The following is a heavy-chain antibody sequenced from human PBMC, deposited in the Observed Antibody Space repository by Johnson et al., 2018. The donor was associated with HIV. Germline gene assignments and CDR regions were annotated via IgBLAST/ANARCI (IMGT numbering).Heavy chain of an antibody. CDR2: IYSGGST. V-gene: IGHV3-66*01. Sequence: EQLVESGGGLVQPGGSLRLSCAASGFTVSSNYMSWVRQAPGKGLEWVSVIYSGGSTYYADSVKGRFTISRDNSKNTLYLKMNSLRAEDTAVYYCVTLVVAPPFDIWGQGTMVTVSS. CDR1: GFTVSSNY. CDR3: VTLVVAPPFDI. J-gene: IGHJ3*02. D-gene: IGHD2-15*01.